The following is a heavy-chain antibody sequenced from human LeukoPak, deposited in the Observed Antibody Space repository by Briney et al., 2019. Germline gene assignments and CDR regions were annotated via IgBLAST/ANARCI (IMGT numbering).Heavy chain of an antibody. D-gene: IGHD3-22*01. Sequence: SETLSLTCSVSGDSVSRSDSYWDWIRQPPGKGLEWIGTVYYSGRTYYSPSLKSRVTMSVDPSNNQFSLNLRSVTAADTALNYCARRRYYDGSGYLEWGQGTLLSVSS. J-gene: IGHJ1*01. CDR1: GDSVSRSDSY. V-gene: IGHV4-39*01. CDR3: ARRRYYDGSGYLE. CDR2: VYYSGRT.